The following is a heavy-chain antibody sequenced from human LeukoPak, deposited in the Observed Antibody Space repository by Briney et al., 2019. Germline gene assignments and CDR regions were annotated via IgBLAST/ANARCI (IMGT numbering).Heavy chain of an antibody. CDR3: ASLSTAVVTSYYFDY. CDR1: GFTVSSNY. D-gene: IGHD4-23*01. J-gene: IGHJ4*02. Sequence: GGSLRLSCAASGFTVSSNYMRWVRQTPGKGLGWVSSISSSSSYIYYADSVKDRFTISRDNAKNSLYLQMNSLRAEDTAVYYCASLSTAVVTSYYFDYWGQGTLVSVSS. CDR2: ISSSSSYI. V-gene: IGHV3-21*01.